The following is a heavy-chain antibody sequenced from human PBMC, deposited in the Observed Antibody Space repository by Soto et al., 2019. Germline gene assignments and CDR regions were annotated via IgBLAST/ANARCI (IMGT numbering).Heavy chain of an antibody. CDR3: ARQDSNCYYSDY. CDR2: VYPGDCDT. V-gene: IGHV5-51*01. D-gene: IGHD4-4*01. J-gene: IGHJ4*02. CDR1: GYSFTSHW. Sequence: PGESLKLSCKGSGYSFTSHWIGWVRQLPGKGLEWMAVVYPGDCDTRNKPSFQGQVTISADKYVNTAYLQWSNLKAWGTAIYSSARQDSNCYYSDYWGPGTLVTVSS.